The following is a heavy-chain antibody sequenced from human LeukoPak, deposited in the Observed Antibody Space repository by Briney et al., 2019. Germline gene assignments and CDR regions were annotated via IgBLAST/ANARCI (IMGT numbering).Heavy chain of an antibody. CDR2: INHSGST. CDR1: GGSFSGYY. CDR3: ARMTVTGDSYFDY. Sequence: SETLSLTCAVYGGSFSGYYWSWIRQPPGKGLEWIGEINHSGSTNYNPSLKSRVTISVDTSKNQFSLKLSSVTAADTAVYYCARMTVTGDSYFDYWGQGTLVTVSS. V-gene: IGHV4-34*01. D-gene: IGHD4-17*01. J-gene: IGHJ4*02.